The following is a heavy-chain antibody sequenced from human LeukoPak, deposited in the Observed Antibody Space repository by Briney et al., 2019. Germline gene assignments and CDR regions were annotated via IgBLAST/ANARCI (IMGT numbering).Heavy chain of an antibody. CDR1: GFTVSSNY. J-gene: IGHJ3*02. Sequence: GSLRLSCAASGFTVSSNYMSWVRQAPGKGLEWVSVIYSGGSTYYADSVKGRFTISRDNSKNTLYLQMNSLRAEDTAVYYCARGLVAANDAFDIWGQGTMVTVSS. CDR3: ARGLVAANDAFDI. V-gene: IGHV3-66*01. D-gene: IGHD2-15*01. CDR2: IYSGGST.